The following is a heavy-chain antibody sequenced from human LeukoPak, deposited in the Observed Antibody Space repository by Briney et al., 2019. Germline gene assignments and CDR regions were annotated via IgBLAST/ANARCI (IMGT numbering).Heavy chain of an antibody. Sequence: GGSLRLSCAASGFTFSSYSMNWVRQAPGKGLEWVSYISSSSSSTIYYADSVKGRFTISRDNAKNSLYLQMNSLRAEDTAVYYCARSPLRWVTTYIDYWGQGTLVTVSS. J-gene: IGHJ4*02. D-gene: IGHD4-17*01. CDR1: GFTFSSYS. CDR3: ARSPLRWVTTYIDY. CDR2: ISSSSSSTI. V-gene: IGHV3-48*01.